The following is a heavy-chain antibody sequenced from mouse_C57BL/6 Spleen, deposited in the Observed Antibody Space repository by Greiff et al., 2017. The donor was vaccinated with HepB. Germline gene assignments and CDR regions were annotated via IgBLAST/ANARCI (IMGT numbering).Heavy chain of an antibody. V-gene: IGHV1-76*01. J-gene: IGHJ2*01. CDR3: ARWLLSLDY. Sequence: VMLVESGAELVRPGASVKLSCKASGYTFTDYYINWVKQRPGQGLEWIARIYPGSGNTYYNEKFKGKATLTAEKSSSTAYMQLSSLTSEDSAVYFCARWLLSLDYWGQGTTLTVSS. CDR1: GYTFTDYY. CDR2: IYPGSGNT. D-gene: IGHD2-3*01.